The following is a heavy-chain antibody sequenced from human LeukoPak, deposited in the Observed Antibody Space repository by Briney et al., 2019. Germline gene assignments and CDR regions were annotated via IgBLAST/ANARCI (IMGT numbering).Heavy chain of an antibody. J-gene: IGHJ3*02. D-gene: IGHD2-2*01. V-gene: IGHV3-74*01. CDR2: IDPDGSRI. CDR1: GFTFSSHW. Sequence: GGSLRLSCAASGFTFSSHWVHWVRQAPGKGLVWVSRIDPDGSRISYADSVKGRFTISRDNAKNTLYLQMNSLRAEDTAVYYCANGLGYCSSTSCLRAFDIWGQGTMVTVSS. CDR3: ANGLGYCSSTSCLRAFDI.